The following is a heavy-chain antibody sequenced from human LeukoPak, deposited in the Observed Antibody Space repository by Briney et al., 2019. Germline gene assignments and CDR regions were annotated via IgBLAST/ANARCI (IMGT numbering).Heavy chain of an antibody. CDR2: IFHTGHT. Sequence: SQTLSLTCAVSGGSISSGDFPWSWIRQPPGKGLEWIGYIFHTGHTSYNPSLKSRVTISVDMSRNQLSLRLTSVTAADTAVYYCSRGFYGAGSHFDYWGQGTLVTVSS. D-gene: IGHD3-10*01. J-gene: IGHJ4*02. V-gene: IGHV4-30-2*01. CDR1: GGSISSGDFP. CDR3: SRGFYGAGSHFDY.